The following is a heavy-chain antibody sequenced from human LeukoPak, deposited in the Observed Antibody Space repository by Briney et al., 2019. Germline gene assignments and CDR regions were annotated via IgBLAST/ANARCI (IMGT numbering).Heavy chain of an antibody. J-gene: IGHJ5*02. D-gene: IGHD6-13*01. V-gene: IGHV3-23*01. CDR2: ISGSGGST. Sequence: GGSLRLSCAASGFTFSSYAMSWVRQAPGKGLEWVSAISGSGGSTYYADSVKGRFTISRDNAKNSLYLQMNSLRAEDTAVYYCARVSSSWYEVFDPWGQGTLVTVSS. CDR1: GFTFSSYA. CDR3: ARVSSSWYEVFDP.